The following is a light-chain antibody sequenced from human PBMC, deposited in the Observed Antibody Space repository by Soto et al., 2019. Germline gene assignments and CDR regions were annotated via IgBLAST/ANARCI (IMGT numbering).Light chain of an antibody. CDR2: GVS. CDR3: QQYGDSPLT. CDR1: QSVTSSY. V-gene: IGKV3-20*01. J-gene: IGKJ4*01. Sequence: EIVLTQSPGTVSLSPGERATLSCRASQSVTSSYLAWYQQKPGQAPRLLIYGVSSRATGIPDRFSGSGAGTDFTLTITRMETEAFAVYYCQQYGDSPLTFGGGTKVDIK.